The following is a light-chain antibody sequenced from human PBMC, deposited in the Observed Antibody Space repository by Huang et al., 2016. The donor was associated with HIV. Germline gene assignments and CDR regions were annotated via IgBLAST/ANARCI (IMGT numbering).Light chain of an antibody. V-gene: IGKV3-15*01. Sequence: EIVMTQSPVTLSVSPGERATLSCRASQSVSSNFAWYQQKPGQAPRLLVYGASTRSTGVPARFSGSGSGTEFTLTISSLQSEDFALYYCQQYNNWPPITFGQGTRLEIK. J-gene: IGKJ5*01. CDR2: GAS. CDR3: QQYNNWPPIT. CDR1: QSVSSN.